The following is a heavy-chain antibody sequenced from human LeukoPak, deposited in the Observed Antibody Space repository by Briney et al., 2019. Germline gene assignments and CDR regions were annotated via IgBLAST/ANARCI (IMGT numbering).Heavy chain of an antibody. CDR2: INHSGST. D-gene: IGHD3-16*01. CDR3: AGGLTMGDFDY. J-gene: IGHJ4*02. Sequence: SETLSLTCGVYGGSFSNYYWTWIRQPPGKGLEWIGEINHSGSTNYNPSLKSRVTISVDTSKNQFSLKLSSVTAADTAVYYCAGGLTMGDFDYWGQGTLVTVSS. CDR1: GGSFSNYY. V-gene: IGHV4-34*01.